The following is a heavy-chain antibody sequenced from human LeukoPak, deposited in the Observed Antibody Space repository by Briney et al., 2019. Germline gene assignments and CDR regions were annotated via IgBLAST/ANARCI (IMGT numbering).Heavy chain of an antibody. Sequence: GGSLRLSCAASGFTFSDYGMPWVRQAPGKGLEWVAVIANDGRDKKYADSVRGRFTISRDNSKNTVYLQMNSLRAEDTAVYYCARDLRVPSSYDFWSGYRLAPHYYYYGMDVWGQGTTVTVSS. J-gene: IGHJ6*02. CDR3: ARDLRVPSSYDFWSGYRLAPHYYYYGMDV. V-gene: IGHV3-30*03. D-gene: IGHD3-3*01. CDR1: GFTFSDYG. CDR2: IANDGRDK.